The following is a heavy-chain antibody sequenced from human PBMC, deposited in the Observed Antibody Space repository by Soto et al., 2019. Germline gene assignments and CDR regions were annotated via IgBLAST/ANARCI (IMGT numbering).Heavy chain of an antibody. CDR3: ARGSGSYFDY. CDR1: GFTFSSYA. Sequence: GGSLRLSCAASGFTFSSYAMHWVRQAPGKGLEWVAVISYDGSNKYYADSVKGRFTISRDNSKNTLYLQMNSLRAEDTAVYYCARGSGSYFDYWGQGTLVTVSS. V-gene: IGHV3-30-3*01. CDR2: ISYDGSNK. J-gene: IGHJ4*02. D-gene: IGHD1-26*01.